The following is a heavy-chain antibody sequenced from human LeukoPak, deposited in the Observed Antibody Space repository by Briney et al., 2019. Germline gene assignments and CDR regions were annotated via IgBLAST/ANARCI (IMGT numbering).Heavy chain of an antibody. D-gene: IGHD3-3*01. CDR1: GDSISSGGYY. Sequence: SQTLSLTCTDSGDSISSGGYYWSWIRQHPGKGLEWIGYIDYSGSTYYNPSLKSRVTISVDTSKNQFSLKLSSVTAADTAVYYCARETPLGSGYWPRFDYWGQGTLVTVSS. J-gene: IGHJ4*02. CDR2: IDYSGST. CDR3: ARETPLGSGYWPRFDY. V-gene: IGHV4-31*03.